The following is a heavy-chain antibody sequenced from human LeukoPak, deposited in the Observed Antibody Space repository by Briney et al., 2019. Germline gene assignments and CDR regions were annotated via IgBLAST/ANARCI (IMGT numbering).Heavy chain of an antibody. CDR1: GYTSTNYW. V-gene: IGHV5-51*01. J-gene: IGHJ4*02. CDR2: IYPGDSDT. CDR3: AASTYGSGSYVGFDS. D-gene: IGHD3-10*01. Sequence: GESLKISCKASGYTSTNYWIGWVRQMPGKGLEWMGIIYPGDSDTRYSPSFQGQVTISADKSISTTYLQWSSLKASDSAMYYCAASTYGSGSYVGFDSWGQGTLVTVSS.